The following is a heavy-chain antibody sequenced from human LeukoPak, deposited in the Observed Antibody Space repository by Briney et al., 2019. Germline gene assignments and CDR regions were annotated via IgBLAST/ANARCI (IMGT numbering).Heavy chain of an antibody. Sequence: GGSLRLSCAASGLIVSSSYMSWVRQAPGQGLEWVSVTHSGGNTYYADSVKGRFTISRDNSKNTLYLQMNSLRAEDTAVYYCAKGQYSSGWYRGDRFDPWGQGTLVTVSS. J-gene: IGHJ5*02. CDR1: GLIVSSSY. CDR2: THSGGNT. CDR3: AKGQYSSGWYRGDRFDP. D-gene: IGHD6-19*01. V-gene: IGHV3-53*05.